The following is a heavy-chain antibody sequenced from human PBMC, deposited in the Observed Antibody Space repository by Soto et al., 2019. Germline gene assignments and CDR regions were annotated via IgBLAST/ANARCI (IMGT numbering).Heavy chain of an antibody. CDR3: ARGEPNY. V-gene: IGHV4-34*01. CDR2: INHSGST. Sequence: WIWIRQPPGKGLEWIGEINHSGSTNYNPSLKSRVTMSVDTSKNQFSLKLSSVTAADTAVYYCARGEPNYWGRGTPVTVSS. J-gene: IGHJ4*02.